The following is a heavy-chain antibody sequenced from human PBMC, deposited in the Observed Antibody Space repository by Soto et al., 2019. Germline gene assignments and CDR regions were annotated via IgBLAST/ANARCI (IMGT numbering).Heavy chain of an antibody. Sequence: GGSLRLSCAASGFIFSNHGIHWVRQAQGKGLEWVAVISYDGSNKYYTDSVKGRFTISRDNSKNTLYLQMNSLRPEDTAVYYYAKDRSFEWGLGTLVTVS. CDR3: AKDRSFE. J-gene: IGHJ4*02. CDR2: ISYDGSNK. CDR1: GFIFSNHG. V-gene: IGHV3-30*18.